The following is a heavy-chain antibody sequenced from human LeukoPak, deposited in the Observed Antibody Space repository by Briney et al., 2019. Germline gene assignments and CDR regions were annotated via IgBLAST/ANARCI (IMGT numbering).Heavy chain of an antibody. CDR1: GFTFSSYW. CDR3: AKRDGYTLAGYYFDY. CDR2: IKQDGSEK. D-gene: IGHD5-24*01. V-gene: IGHV3-7*03. Sequence: PGGSLRLSCAASGFTFSSYWMSWVRQAPGKGLEWVANIKQDGSEKYYVDSVKGRFTISRDNAKNSLYLQMNSLRAEDMALYYCAKRDGYTLAGYYFDYWGQGTLVTVSS. J-gene: IGHJ4*02.